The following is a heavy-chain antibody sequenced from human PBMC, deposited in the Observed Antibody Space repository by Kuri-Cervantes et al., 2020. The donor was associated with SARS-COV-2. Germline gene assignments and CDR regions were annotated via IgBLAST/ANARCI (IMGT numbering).Heavy chain of an antibody. J-gene: IGHJ4*02. CDR1: GFTFSGYW. D-gene: IGHD1-1*01. CDR2: INPDGSYT. CDR3: VRDGDHWNFDY. V-gene: IGHV3-74*01. Sequence: GGSLRLSCEASGFTFSGYWMSWVRQAPGKGLVWVSRINPDGSYTNNADSVKGRFTLSRDNAKNMLFLQMNSLRAEDTAVYYCVRDGDHWNFDYWGRGTLVTVSS.